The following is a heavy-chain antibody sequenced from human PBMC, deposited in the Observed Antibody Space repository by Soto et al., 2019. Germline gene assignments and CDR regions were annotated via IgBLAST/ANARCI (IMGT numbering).Heavy chain of an antibody. CDR2: IYYSGST. Sequence: SETLSLTCTVSGGSISSGGYYWSWIRQHPGKGLEWIGYIYYSGSTYYNPSLKSRVTISVDTSKNQFSLKLSSVTAADTAVYYCAARIVGAKFDTWGQGTLVTVSS. CDR3: AARIVGAKFDT. D-gene: IGHD1-26*01. J-gene: IGHJ5*02. V-gene: IGHV4-31*03. CDR1: GGSISSGGYY.